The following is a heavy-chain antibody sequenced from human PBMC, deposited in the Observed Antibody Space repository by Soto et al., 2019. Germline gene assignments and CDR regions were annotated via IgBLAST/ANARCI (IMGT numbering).Heavy chain of an antibody. D-gene: IGHD4-4*01. V-gene: IGHV4-39*01. J-gene: IGHJ6*02. CDR2: IYYSGST. Sequence: SETLSLTCTVSGGSISSSSYCWGWIRQPPGKGLEWIGSIYYSGSTYYNPSLKSRVTISVDTSKNQFSLKLSSVTAADTAVYYCARHQDYSNAYGMDAWGQGTTVTVSS. CDR1: GGSISSSSYC. CDR3: ARHQDYSNAYGMDA.